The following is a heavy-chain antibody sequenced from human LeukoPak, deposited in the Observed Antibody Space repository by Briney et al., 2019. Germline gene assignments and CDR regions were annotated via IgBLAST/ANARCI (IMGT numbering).Heavy chain of an antibody. D-gene: IGHD2-2*01. CDR3: AKGQYCSSTSCYSVFSSYYFDY. Sequence: GGSLRLSCAASGFTFSSYSMNWVRQAPGKGLEWVSSISSSSSYIYYADSVKGRFTISRDNSKNTLYLQMNSLRPEDTSMYYCAKGQYCSSTSCYSVFSSYYFDYWGQGTLVTVSS. J-gene: IGHJ4*02. CDR1: GFTFSSYS. CDR2: ISSSSSYI. V-gene: IGHV3-21*01.